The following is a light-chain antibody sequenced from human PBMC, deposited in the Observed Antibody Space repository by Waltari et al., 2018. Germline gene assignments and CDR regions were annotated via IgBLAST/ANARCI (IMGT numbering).Light chain of an antibody. CDR3: QQYGSSPPLT. Sequence: EIVLTQSPGTLSLSPGERATLSCRASQSVSSSYLAWYQQKPGQAHRLLIYGASSRANGIPERFSGSGSGTDFTITISRLEPEDFAVYYCQQYGSSPPLTFGGGTKVEIK. V-gene: IGKV3-20*01. CDR1: QSVSSSY. J-gene: IGKJ4*01. CDR2: GAS.